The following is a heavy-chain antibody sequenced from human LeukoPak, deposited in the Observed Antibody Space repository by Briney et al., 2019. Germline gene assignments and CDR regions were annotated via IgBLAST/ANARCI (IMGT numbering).Heavy chain of an antibody. CDR3: ARGSLLRYFDWPD. CDR2: IYGSSST. Sequence: PGGSLRLSCAAAGFSVSNNHMSWVRQAPGKGLEWVSVIYGSSSTYYADSVNGRFTISRDDSKNTLYLQMNSLRAEDTAVYYCARGSLLRYFDWPDWGQGTLVTVSS. D-gene: IGHD3-9*01. V-gene: IGHV3-53*01. CDR1: GFSVSNNH. J-gene: IGHJ4*02.